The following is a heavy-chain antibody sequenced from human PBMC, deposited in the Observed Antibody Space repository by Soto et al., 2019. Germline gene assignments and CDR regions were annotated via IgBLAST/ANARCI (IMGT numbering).Heavy chain of an antibody. J-gene: IGHJ6*02. CDR1: GYTFTSYG. V-gene: IGHV1-18*01. CDR3: ARDFGYSQDYYYYYGMDV. D-gene: IGHD6-13*01. Sequence: VKVSCKASGYTFTSYGISWVRQAPGQGLEWMGWISAYNGNTNYAQKLQGRVTMTTDTSTSTAYMELRSLRSDDTAVYYCARDFGYSQDYYYYYGMDVWGQGTTVTVSS. CDR2: ISAYNGNT.